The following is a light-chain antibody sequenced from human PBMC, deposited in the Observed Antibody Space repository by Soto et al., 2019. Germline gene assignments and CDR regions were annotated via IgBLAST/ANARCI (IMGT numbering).Light chain of an antibody. CDR2: DAS. J-gene: IGKJ5*01. CDR3: QQRRNWPIT. CDR1: QSVSSF. V-gene: IGKV3-11*01. Sequence: IVLTQSPATLSLSPGERATLSCRASQSVSSFLAWYQQKPGQAPRLLIYDASNRATGIPARFSGSGSGTDFTLTISRLEPDDFAVYYCQQRRNWPITFGQGTRLEIK.